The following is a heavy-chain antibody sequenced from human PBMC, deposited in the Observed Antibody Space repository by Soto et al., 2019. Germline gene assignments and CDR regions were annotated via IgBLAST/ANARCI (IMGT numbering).Heavy chain of an antibody. J-gene: IGHJ6*02. V-gene: IGHV1-46*03. CDR1: GYTFTSYY. CDR2: INPSGGST. CDR3: ARDSPDYYGSGRSRARGMDV. D-gene: IGHD3-10*01. Sequence: VASVKVSCKASGYTFTSYYMHWVRQAPGQGLEWMGIINPSGGSTSYAQKFQGRVTMTRDTSTSTVYMELSSLRSEDTAVYYCARDSPDYYGSGRSRARGMDVWGQGTTVTVSS.